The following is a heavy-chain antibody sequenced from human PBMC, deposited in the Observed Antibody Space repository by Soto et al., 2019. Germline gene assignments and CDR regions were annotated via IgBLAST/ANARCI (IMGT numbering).Heavy chain of an antibody. CDR3: AKDRVYYGPDAFDI. D-gene: IGHD3-10*01. J-gene: IGHJ3*02. CDR2: ISWNSGSI. V-gene: IGHV3-9*01. CDR1: GFTFDDYA. Sequence: GGSLRLSCAASGFTFDDYAMHWVRQAPGKGLEWVSGISWNSGSIGYADSVKGRFTISRDNAKNSLYLQMNSLRAEDTALYYCAKDRVYYGPDAFDIWGQGTMVTVSS.